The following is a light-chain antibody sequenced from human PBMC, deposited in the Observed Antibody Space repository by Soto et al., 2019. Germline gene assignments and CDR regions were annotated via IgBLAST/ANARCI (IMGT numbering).Light chain of an antibody. Sequence: DIQLTQSPSFLSASVGDRVTITCRASQGISSYLAWYQQKPGKAPKLLIYAASTLQSGVPLRFSGSGSGTEFNPTNSHPLPESFATYYCQQLNSYPRTFGQGTKVEIK. CDR1: QGISSY. J-gene: IGKJ1*01. CDR3: QQLNSYPRT. CDR2: AAS. V-gene: IGKV1-9*01.